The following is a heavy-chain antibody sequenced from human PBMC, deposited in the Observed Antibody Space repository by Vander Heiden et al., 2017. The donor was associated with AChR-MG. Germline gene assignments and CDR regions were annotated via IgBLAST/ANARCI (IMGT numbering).Heavy chain of an antibody. CDR2: ISGNNDNT. Sequence: QVQLVQSGAEVKEPGASVKVSCKASGYTFTSYGISWVRQAPGQGLEWMGWISGNNDNTNYVQNFQGRVTMTTDTSTSTAYMEMRSLRSDDTAVYYCARRSRIKMARGDDAFDIWGQGTMVTVSS. CDR1: GYTFTSYG. CDR3: ARRSRIKMARGDDAFDI. V-gene: IGHV1-18*01. J-gene: IGHJ3*02. D-gene: IGHD3-10*01.